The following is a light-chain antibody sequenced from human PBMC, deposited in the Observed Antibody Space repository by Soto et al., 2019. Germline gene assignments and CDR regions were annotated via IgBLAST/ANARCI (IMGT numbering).Light chain of an antibody. CDR1: QSISSY. V-gene: IGKV1-39*01. CDR2: AAS. CDR3: QQSYSTPQT. Sequence: DIQMTQSPSSLSASVGERITITCRASQSISSYLNWYQQKPGKAPKLLIYAASSLQSGVPSRFSGSGSGTDFTLTISSLQPEDFGTYYWQQSYSTPQTFGQGTKVEIK. J-gene: IGKJ1*01.